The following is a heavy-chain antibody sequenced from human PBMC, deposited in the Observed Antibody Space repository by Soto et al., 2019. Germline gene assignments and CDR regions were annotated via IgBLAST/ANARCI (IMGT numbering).Heavy chain of an antibody. J-gene: IGHJ4*02. CDR2: INPSGGST. Sequence: GASVKVSCKASGYTFTSYYMHWVRQAPGQGLEWMGIINPSGGSTSYAQKFQGRVTMTRDTSTSTVYMELSSLRSEDAAVYYCARENGSSSWPETFDYWGQGTLVTVSS. V-gene: IGHV1-46*01. D-gene: IGHD6-13*01. CDR3: ARENGSSSWPETFDY. CDR1: GYTFTSYY.